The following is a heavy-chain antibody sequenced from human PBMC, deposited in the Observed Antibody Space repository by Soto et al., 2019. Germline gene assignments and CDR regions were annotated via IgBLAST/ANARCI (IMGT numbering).Heavy chain of an antibody. J-gene: IGHJ5*02. CDR3: AREVIPAAIYGVCFDP. Sequence: SETLSLTCSVSGGSISSGGYYWTWIRQHPGKGLEWIGYIDHSGSTYYNPSLKSRVTISVDTSKKQFSLKMRSVTAADTAVYYCAREVIPAAIYGVCFDPWGQGTLVTVSS. CDR1: GGSISSGGYY. D-gene: IGHD2-2*02. V-gene: IGHV4-31*03. CDR2: IDHSGST.